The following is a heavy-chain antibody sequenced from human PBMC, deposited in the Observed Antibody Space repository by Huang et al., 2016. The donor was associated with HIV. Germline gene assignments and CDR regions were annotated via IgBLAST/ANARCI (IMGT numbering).Heavy chain of an antibody. CDR2: MIPIVDTA. CDR3: ASTMYYYDGSGYYSLYYYYMDV. CDR1: GGTFSNYG. D-gene: IGHD3-22*01. J-gene: IGHJ6*03. V-gene: IGHV1-69*10. Sequence: QVQLVQSGAEVKKPGSSVKVSCKASGGTFSNYGISWVRQAPGQGLEWLGGMIPIVDTANYAQQFQDRGSTTADKATSTAYVQLSSLRSEDTAVYYCASTMYYYDGSGYYSLYYYYMDVWGKGTPVTVSS.